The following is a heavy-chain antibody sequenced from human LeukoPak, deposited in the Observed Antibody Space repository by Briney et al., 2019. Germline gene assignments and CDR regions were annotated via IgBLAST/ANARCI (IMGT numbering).Heavy chain of an antibody. CDR2: IRYDGSNK. CDR3: ARDQRSAVPAGDY. Sequence: PGGSLRLSCAASGFTFSSYGMHWARQAPGKGLEWVAFIRYDGSNKYYADSVKGRFTISRDNAKNSLYLQMNSLRAEDTAVYYCARDQRSAVPAGDYWGQGTLVTVSS. J-gene: IGHJ4*02. D-gene: IGHD2-2*01. CDR1: GFTFSSYG. V-gene: IGHV3-30*02.